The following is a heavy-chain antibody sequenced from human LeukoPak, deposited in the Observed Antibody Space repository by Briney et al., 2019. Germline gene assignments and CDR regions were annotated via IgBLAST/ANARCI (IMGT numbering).Heavy chain of an antibody. D-gene: IGHD6-19*01. Sequence: SETLSLTCAVYGGSFSGYYWSWIRQPPGKGLEWIGETNHSGSTNYNPSLKSRVTMSVDTSKNQFSLKLSSVTAADTAVYYCARGIYSSGWYFRYYYYMDVWGKGTTVTISS. CDR1: GGSFSGYY. V-gene: IGHV4-34*01. CDR2: TNHSGST. CDR3: ARGIYSSGWYFRYYYYMDV. J-gene: IGHJ6*03.